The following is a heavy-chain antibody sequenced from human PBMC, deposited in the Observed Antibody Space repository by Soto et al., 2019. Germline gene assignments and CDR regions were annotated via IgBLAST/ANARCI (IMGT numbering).Heavy chain of an antibody. D-gene: IGHD5-12*01. Sequence: SETLSLTCSVSGGSISSVYYYWSWIRQPPGKGLEWLGNIYYSGNTYYNPSLKSRLIISIDTSKNQFSLQVGSVTAADTAVYYCASSWLYGMDXWGQGTPVTVS. V-gene: IGHV4-30-4*01. CDR2: IYYSGNT. CDR3: ASSWLYGMDX. CDR1: GGSISSVYYY. J-gene: IGHJ6*02.